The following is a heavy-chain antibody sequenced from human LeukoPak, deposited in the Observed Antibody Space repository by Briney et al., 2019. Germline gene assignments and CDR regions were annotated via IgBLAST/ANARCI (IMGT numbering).Heavy chain of an antibody. CDR2: INIGGTNT. CDR1: GFTFNDY. CDR3: ATDGAGFDT. J-gene: IGHJ5*02. V-gene: IGHV3-11*01. Sequence: GGSLRLSCAASGFTFNDYMSWIRPAPEKGLEWLSYINIGGTNTHYADSVKGRFTISRDNAKKSLYLEMNNLRAEDTAVYYCATDGAGFDTWGQGVLVTVSS.